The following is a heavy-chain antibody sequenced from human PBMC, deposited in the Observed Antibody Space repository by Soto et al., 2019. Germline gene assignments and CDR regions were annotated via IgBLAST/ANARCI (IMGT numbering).Heavy chain of an antibody. CDR3: ARAGYCSSTSCYGSGYYYGMDV. V-gene: IGHV4-31*03. CDR1: GGSISSGGYY. Sequence: SETLSLTCTISGGSISSGGYYWSWIRQHPGKGLEWIGYIYYSGSTYYNPSLKSRVTISVDTSKNQFSLKLSSVTAADTAVYYCARAGYCSSTSCYGSGYYYGMDVWGQGTTVTVSS. D-gene: IGHD2-2*03. J-gene: IGHJ6*02. CDR2: IYYSGST.